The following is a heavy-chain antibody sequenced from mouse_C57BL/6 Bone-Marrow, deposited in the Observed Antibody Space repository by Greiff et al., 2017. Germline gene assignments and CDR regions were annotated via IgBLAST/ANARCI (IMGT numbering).Heavy chain of an antibody. J-gene: IGHJ3*01. CDR3: ASCSHFAY. CDR2: IYPSDSET. D-gene: IGHD1-1*01. Sequence: QVQLQQPGAELVRPGSSVKLSCKASGYTFTSYWMAWVKQRPGQGLEWIGNIYPSDSETHYNQKFKDKATLTVDKSSSTAYMQLSSLTAEYSAVYYCASCSHFAYWGQGTLVTVSA. CDR1: GYTFTSYW. V-gene: IGHV1-61*01.